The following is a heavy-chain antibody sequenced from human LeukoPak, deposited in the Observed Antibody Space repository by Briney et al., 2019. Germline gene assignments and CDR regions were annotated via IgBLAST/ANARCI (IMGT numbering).Heavy chain of an antibody. CDR2: IWYDGSNK. D-gene: IGHD2/OR15-2a*01. CDR1: GFTFSSYG. V-gene: IGHV3-33*01. J-gene: IGHJ6*02. CDR3: ARDNSPNYYYGVDV. Sequence: GGSLRLSCAASGFTFSSYGMHWVRQAPGKGLEWVAVIWYDGSNKYYADSVKGRFTISRDNSKNTLYLQMNSLRAEDTAVYYCARDNSPNYYYGVDVWGQGTTVTVSS.